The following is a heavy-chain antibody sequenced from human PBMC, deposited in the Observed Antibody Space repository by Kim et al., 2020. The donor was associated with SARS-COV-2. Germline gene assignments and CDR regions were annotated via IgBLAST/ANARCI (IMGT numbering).Heavy chain of an antibody. Sequence: GGSLRLSCEASGFMFKDYYMTWVRQAPGKGLQWVSYISSRSGSAKYADSVKVRFTISRDNAKNSVYLEMNSLRAEDSRIYYCAIDASVVCYNWGGNYYF. J-gene: IGHJ6*01. CDR3: AIDASVVCYNWGGNYYF. CDR1: GFMFKDYY. CDR2: ISSRSGSA. D-gene: IGHD2-21*01. V-gene: IGHV3-11*05.